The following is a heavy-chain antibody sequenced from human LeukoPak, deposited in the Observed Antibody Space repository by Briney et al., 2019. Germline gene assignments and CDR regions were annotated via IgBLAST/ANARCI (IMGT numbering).Heavy chain of an antibody. D-gene: IGHD4-11*01. CDR1: GFTFSNFG. Sequence: GGSLRLSCAASGFTFSNFGMHWVRQAPGKGLEWVDNIKQDGSEKYYVDSVKGRFTISRDNAKNSLYLQMNSLRAEDTAVYYCAKRFGNYGYWGQGTLVTVSS. V-gene: IGHV3-7*01. J-gene: IGHJ4*02. CDR3: AKRFGNYGY. CDR2: IKQDGSEK.